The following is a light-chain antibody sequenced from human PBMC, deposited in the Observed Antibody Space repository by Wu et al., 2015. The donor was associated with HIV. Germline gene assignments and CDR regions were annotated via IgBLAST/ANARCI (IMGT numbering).Light chain of an antibody. V-gene: IGKV3-20*01. Sequence: EIVLTQSPGTLSLSPGERATLSCRASQTITSNYLAWYQQKPGQAPRLLIYGASNRATGIPDRFSGSGSGTDFTLTISRLEPEDFAVFYCQQYGRSPGTFGGGTTRGDQT. CDR3: QQYGRSPGT. CDR2: GAS. CDR1: QTITSNY. J-gene: IGKJ4*01.